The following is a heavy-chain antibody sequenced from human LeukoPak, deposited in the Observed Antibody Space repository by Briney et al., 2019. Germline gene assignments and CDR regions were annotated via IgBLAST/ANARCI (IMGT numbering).Heavy chain of an antibody. Sequence: AETLSLTCTVSGGSVSSGRYYWSWIPPPPGKGLEWIGYVYFTGNTNYNPTLKSRVTISVDTSKNQFSLKLTSVTAADTYVYYCARASQNDYGDVWGQGTLVTVSS. D-gene: IGHD4-17*01. CDR2: VYFTGNT. CDR3: ARASQNDYGDV. V-gene: IGHV4-61*01. CDR1: GGSVSSGRYY. J-gene: IGHJ4*02.